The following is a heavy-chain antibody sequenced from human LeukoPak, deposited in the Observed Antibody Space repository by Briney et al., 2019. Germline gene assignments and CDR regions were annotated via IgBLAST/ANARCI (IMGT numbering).Heavy chain of an antibody. CDR2: IYDRGSI. D-gene: IGHD6-19*01. J-gene: IGHJ4*02. CDR1: GGSISSYY. V-gene: IGHV4-59*01. Sequence: SETLSLTCTVSGGSISSYYWSWIRQPPGKGLEWIGHIYDRGSINYNPSLKSRVTISIDTSKNQFSLKVTSVTTADTAVYYCANSLPTTEAAFDFWGQGTLVTVSS. CDR3: ANSLPTTEAAFDF.